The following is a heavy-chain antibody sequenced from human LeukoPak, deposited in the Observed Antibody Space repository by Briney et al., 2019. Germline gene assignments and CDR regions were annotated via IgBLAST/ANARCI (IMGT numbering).Heavy chain of an antibody. V-gene: IGHV4-39*01. CDR2: IYYGGST. J-gene: IGHJ1*01. Sequence: PSETLSLTCTVSGGSISSSSYYWAWIRQPQGRGLEWIGSIYYGGSTYYNPSLKSRITISVDTSKNQFSLKLSSVTPADTAVYYCARHIYGYFQRWGQGTLVTVSS. CDR1: GGSISSSSYY. D-gene: IGHD4-17*01. CDR3: ARHIYGYFQR.